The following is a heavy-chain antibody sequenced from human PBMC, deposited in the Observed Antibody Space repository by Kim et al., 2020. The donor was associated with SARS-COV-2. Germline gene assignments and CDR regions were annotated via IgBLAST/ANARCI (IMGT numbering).Heavy chain of an antibody. CDR1: GFTFSRYA. CDR3: VRYTYYDVFLSLYGPNYY. Sequence: GGSLRLSCVGSGFTFSRYAMSWVRQAPGKGLEWVSGIGENSDTPYADSVKGRCTFARDNSKNTLYLQMNSLRAEDTAVYYCVRYTYYDVFLSLYGPNYY. CDR2: IGENSDT. J-gene: IGHJ6*01. D-gene: IGHD3-9*01. V-gene: IGHV3-23*01.